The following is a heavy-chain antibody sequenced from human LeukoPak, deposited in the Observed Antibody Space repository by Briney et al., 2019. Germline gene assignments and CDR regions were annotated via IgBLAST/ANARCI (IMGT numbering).Heavy chain of an antibody. CDR1: GFTFSSYG. CDR3: AKGVAVAGTYFQH. D-gene: IGHD6-19*01. J-gene: IGHJ1*01. CDR2: IRYDGSNK. V-gene: IGHV3-30*02. Sequence: PGGSLRLSCAASGFTFSSYGMHWVRQAPGKGLEWVAFIRYDGSNKYYADSVKGRFTMSRDNSKNTLYLQMNSLRAEDTAVYYCAKGVAVAGTYFQHWGQGTLVTVSS.